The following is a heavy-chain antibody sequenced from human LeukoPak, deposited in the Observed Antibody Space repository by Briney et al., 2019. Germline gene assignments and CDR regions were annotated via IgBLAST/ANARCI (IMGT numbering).Heavy chain of an antibody. CDR1: GYTFTSYA. D-gene: IGHD6-19*01. J-gene: IGHJ3*02. V-gene: IGHV1-3*03. CDR2: INAGNGNT. Sequence: GASVKVSCKASGYTFTSYAMHWVRQAPGQRLEWMGWINAGNGNTKYSQGFQGRVTITRDTSASTAYMELSSLRSEDMAVYYCARSIAVAGDAFDIWGQGTMVTVSS. CDR3: ARSIAVAGDAFDI.